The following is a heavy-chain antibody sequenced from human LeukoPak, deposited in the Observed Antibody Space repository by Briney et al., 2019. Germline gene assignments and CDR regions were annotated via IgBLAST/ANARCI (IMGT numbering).Heavy chain of an antibody. J-gene: IGHJ6*02. D-gene: IGHD3-9*01. CDR1: GFTFSSYA. CDR3: AKGIKNYDILTGLPYYYGMDV. CDR2: ISGSGGST. Sequence: GGSLRLSCAASGFTFSSYAMSWVRQAPGKGLEWVSAISGSGGSTYYADSVKGRFTISRDNSKNTLYLQMNSLRAEDTAVYYCAKGIKNYDILTGLPYYYGMDVWGQGTLVTVSS. V-gene: IGHV3-23*01.